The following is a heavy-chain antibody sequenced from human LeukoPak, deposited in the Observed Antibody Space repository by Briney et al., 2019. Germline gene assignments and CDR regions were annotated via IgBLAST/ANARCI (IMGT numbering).Heavy chain of an antibody. V-gene: IGHV4-59*01. Sequence: SETPSLTCTVSGFSISSYYWGWIRQPPGKGLEWIGYIYYSGSTNYNPSLKSRVTISVDTSKNQFSLKLSSVTAADTAVYYCARDRGSSGRYYFDYWGQGTLVTVSS. J-gene: IGHJ4*02. CDR1: GFSISSYY. CDR2: IYYSGST. D-gene: IGHD6-19*01. CDR3: ARDRGSSGRYYFDY.